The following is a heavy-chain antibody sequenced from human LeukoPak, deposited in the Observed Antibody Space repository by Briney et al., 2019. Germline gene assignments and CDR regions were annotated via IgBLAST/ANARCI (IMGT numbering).Heavy chain of an antibody. CDR3: ARETYYYDSSGYFRAFDI. Sequence: GGSLRLSWAASGFTFSSYWTHWVRQAPGKGLVWVSRINSDGSSTSYADSVKGRFTISRDNAKNTLYLQMNSLRAEDTAVYYCARETYYYDSSGYFRAFDIWGQGTMVTVSS. CDR1: GFTFSSYW. CDR2: INSDGSST. J-gene: IGHJ3*02. D-gene: IGHD3-22*01. V-gene: IGHV3-74*01.